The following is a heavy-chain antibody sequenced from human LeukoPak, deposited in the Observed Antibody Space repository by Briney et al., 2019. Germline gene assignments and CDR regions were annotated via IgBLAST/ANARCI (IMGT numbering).Heavy chain of an antibody. J-gene: IGHJ4*02. Sequence: GGSLRLSCAASGFTFSSYGMHWVRQAPGKGLDWVAVMSYDGSHKYFADSVKGRFTISRDNSKKTLYLQMSSLRAEDTAVYYCAKDRGSSGWENLDSWGQGTLVTVSS. CDR3: AKDRGSSGWENLDS. D-gene: IGHD6-19*01. CDR1: GFTFSSYG. V-gene: IGHV3-30*18. CDR2: MSYDGSHK.